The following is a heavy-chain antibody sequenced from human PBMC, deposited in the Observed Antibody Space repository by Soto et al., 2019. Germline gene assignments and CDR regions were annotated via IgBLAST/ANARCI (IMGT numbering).Heavy chain of an antibody. CDR2: TANDGSAQ. CDR1: GFIFSSYG. J-gene: IGHJ4*02. D-gene: IGHD6-13*01. CDR3: AKSSGGSSWYPPDH. Sequence: QVQLVESGGGVVQPGGALRLSCAASGFIFSSYGMQWVRQSPGEGLEWVATTANDGSAQYYADSVKGRFTISRDNSKNTLFLQMESLRPEDTGVYYCAKSSGGSSWYPPDHWGQGTLVNVSS. V-gene: IGHV3-30*18.